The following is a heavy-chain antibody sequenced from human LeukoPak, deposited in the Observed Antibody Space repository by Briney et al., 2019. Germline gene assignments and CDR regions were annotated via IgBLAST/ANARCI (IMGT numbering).Heavy chain of an antibody. V-gene: IGHV4-59*01. Sequence: SETLSLTCTVSGGSISNYYWSWIRQPPGKGLEWIGYIYDSGNTYYNPSLKSRVSISVDTSKHQFSLTLSSVTAADTAVYYCAREGHDSSGYYYFDYWGQGTLVTVSS. D-gene: IGHD3-22*01. CDR2: IYDSGNT. J-gene: IGHJ4*02. CDR1: GGSISNYY. CDR3: AREGHDSSGYYYFDY.